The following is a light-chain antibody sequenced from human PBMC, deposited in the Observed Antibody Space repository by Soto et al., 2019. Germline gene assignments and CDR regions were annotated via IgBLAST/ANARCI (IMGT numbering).Light chain of an antibody. CDR2: EVS. CDR1: SSDVGGYNY. V-gene: IGLV2-14*01. CDR3: SSYTPSGTPV. Sequence: QAVLTQPASVSGSPGQTITISCTGTSSDVGGYNYLSWYQQHPGKAPKVMIYEVSNRPSGVSNRFSGSKSGNTASLTISGLQAEDEADYFFSSYTPSGTPVFGGGTKLTVL. J-gene: IGLJ3*02.